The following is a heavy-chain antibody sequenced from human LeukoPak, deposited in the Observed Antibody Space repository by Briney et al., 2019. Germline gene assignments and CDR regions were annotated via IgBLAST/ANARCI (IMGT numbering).Heavy chain of an antibody. CDR1: GYTFTGYF. Sequence: GASVKVSCKASGYTFTGYFMHWVRQAPGQGLEWMGWINPNSGGTNYAQKFQGRVTMTRDTSISTAYMELSRLRSDDTAVYYCAREQGYSSSWLGWFDPWGQGTLVTVSS. J-gene: IGHJ5*02. V-gene: IGHV1-2*02. CDR2: INPNSGGT. CDR3: AREQGYSSSWLGWFDP. D-gene: IGHD6-13*01.